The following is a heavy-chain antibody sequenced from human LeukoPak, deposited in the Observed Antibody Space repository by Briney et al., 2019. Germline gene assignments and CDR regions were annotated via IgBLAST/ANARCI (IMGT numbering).Heavy chain of an antibody. D-gene: IGHD3-22*01. CDR3: ASEYKYDSIGANAFDI. V-gene: IGHV1-2*02. CDR2: IHPNTGGT. CDR1: GYTFTGHY. J-gene: IGHJ3*02. Sequence: ALVKVSCKASGYTFTGHYIHWVRQAPGQGLEWMGWIHPNTGGTKYAQKFQGRVTMTRDTSSSTAYMELSSLRSADTAVYYCASEYKYDSIGANAFDIWGQGTMVTVSS.